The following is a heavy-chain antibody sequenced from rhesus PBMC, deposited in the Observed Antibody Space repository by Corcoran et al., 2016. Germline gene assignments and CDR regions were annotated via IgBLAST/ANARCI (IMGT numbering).Heavy chain of an antibody. V-gene: IGHV4-173*01. CDR1: GGSISSNY. CDR2: IFGSGGCT. Sequence: QLQLQESGPGLVKPSETLSLTCAVSGGSISSNYWRWIRQPPGKGMEWIGRIFGSGGCTDSNPSLKSRVTISTDTSKNQFSLKLSSVTAADTAVYYCARDRYYNIWTGFDAFDFWGQGLRVTVS. CDR3: ARDRYYNIWTGFDAFDF. D-gene: IGHD3-3*01. J-gene: IGHJ3*01.